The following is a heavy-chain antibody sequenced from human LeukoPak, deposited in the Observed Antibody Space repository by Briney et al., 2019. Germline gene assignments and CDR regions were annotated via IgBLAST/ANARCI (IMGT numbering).Heavy chain of an antibody. CDR1: GFSFGVYS. V-gene: IGHV3-9*01. J-gene: IGHJ6*02. Sequence: GGSLRLSCTASGFSFGVYSMHWVRHAPGRGLEWVSGITWNSGSIGYGDSVRGRFTISRDNAKNSLYLQMNSLRPEDTALYYCAKGVPAGSTYYYYAMDVWGQGTTVTVSS. D-gene: IGHD2-2*01. CDR2: ITWNSGSI. CDR3: AKGVPAGSTYYYYAMDV.